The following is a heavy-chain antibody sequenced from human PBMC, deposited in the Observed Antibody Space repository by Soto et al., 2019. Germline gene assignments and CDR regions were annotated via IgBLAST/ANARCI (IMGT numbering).Heavy chain of an antibody. CDR2: IYYSGST. CDR3: ARVGGFGATTIDY. Sequence: SETLSLTCTVSGGSISSYYWSWIRQPPGKGLEWIGYIYYSGSTNYNPSLKSRVTISVDTFKNQFSLKLSSVTAADTAVYYCARVGGFGATTIDYWGQGTLVTVSS. D-gene: IGHD3-10*01. J-gene: IGHJ4*02. V-gene: IGHV4-59*08. CDR1: GGSISSYY.